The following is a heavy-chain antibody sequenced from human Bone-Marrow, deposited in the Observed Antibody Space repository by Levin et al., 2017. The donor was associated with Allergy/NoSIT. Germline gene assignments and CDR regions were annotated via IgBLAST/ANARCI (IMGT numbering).Heavy chain of an antibody. CDR3: ASRVLGSISDSQFDY. CDR2: IYSGGTT. CDR1: GFTVSSNY. J-gene: IGHJ4*02. D-gene: IGHD2/OR15-2a*01. Sequence: GESLKISCAASGFTVSSNYMSWVRQAPGKGLEWVSVIYSGGTTYYADSVKGRFTISRDNSKNTLYLQMNSLRAEDTAVYYCASRVLGSISDSQFDYWGQGTLVTVSS. V-gene: IGHV3-66*01.